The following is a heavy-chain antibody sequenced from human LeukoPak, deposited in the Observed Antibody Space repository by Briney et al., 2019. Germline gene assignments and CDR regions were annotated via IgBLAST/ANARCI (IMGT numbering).Heavy chain of an antibody. CDR3: ARDLVAVAGRDY. CDR1: GGTFSSYA. CDR2: IIPIFGTA. D-gene: IGHD6-19*01. Sequence: GASVKVSCKASGGTFSSYAISWVRQAPGQGLEWMGGIIPIFGTANYAQKFQGRVTITADESTSTAYMELSSLRSEDTAVYCCARDLVAVAGRDYWGQGTLVTVSS. J-gene: IGHJ4*02. V-gene: IGHV1-69*13.